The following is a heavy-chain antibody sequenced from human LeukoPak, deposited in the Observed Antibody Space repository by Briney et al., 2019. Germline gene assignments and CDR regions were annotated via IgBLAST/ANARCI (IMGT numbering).Heavy chain of an antibody. J-gene: IGHJ4*02. Sequence: GGSLRLSCAASGFSFSNHGMHWVRQAPGKRLEWVAVIWDDGNNKRYANSVKGRFTISRDNSKNTLYLQMNSLRAEDTAVYYCANEIRPNDYWGQGTQVTVSS. V-gene: IGHV3-33*06. CDR3: ANEIRPNDY. CDR2: IWDDGNNK. D-gene: IGHD4-17*01. CDR1: GFSFSNHG.